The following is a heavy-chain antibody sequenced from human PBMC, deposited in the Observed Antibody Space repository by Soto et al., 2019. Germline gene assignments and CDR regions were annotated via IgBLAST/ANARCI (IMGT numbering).Heavy chain of an antibody. D-gene: IGHD6-13*01. J-gene: IGHJ6*02. Sequence: PSETLSLTCTVSGGSISSYYWSWIRQPPGKGLEWIGYIYYSGSTNYNPSLKSRVTISVDTSKNQFSLKLSSVTAADTAVYYCARDLIAAAETRGFVYYYYYAMDAWGQGTTVTGS. CDR1: GGSISSYY. V-gene: IGHV4-59*01. CDR2: IYYSGST. CDR3: ARDLIAAAETRGFVYYYYYAMDA.